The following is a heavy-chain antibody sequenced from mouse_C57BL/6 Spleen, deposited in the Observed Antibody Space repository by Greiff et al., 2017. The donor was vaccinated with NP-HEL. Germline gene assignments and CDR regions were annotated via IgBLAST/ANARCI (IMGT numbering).Heavy chain of an antibody. J-gene: IGHJ3*01. CDR3: ARRGGDYDWFAY. CDR1: GYTFTSYT. V-gene: IGHV1-4*01. Sequence: QVKLQQSGAELARPGASVKMSCKASGYTFTSYTMHWVNQRPGQGLEWIGYINPSSGYTKYNQKFKDKATLTADKSSSTAYMQLSSLTSEDSAVYYCARRGGDYDWFAYWGQGTLVTVSA. CDR2: INPSSGYT. D-gene: IGHD2-4*01.